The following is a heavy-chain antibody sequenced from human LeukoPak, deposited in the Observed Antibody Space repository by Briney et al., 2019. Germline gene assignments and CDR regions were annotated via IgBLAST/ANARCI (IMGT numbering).Heavy chain of an antibody. D-gene: IGHD2-15*01. CDR1: GYTFTSYY. J-gene: IGHJ4*02. V-gene: IGHV1-46*04. CDR3: AREARGYCSGGSCSGLYYFDY. Sequence: ASVKVSCKASGYTFTSYYIHWVRQAPGQGLEWMGIINPSGGSTSYAQKLQDRVTMTRDMSTSTVYMELSSLRSEDTAVYYCAREARGYCSGGSCSGLYYFDYWGQGTLVTVSS. CDR2: INPSGGST.